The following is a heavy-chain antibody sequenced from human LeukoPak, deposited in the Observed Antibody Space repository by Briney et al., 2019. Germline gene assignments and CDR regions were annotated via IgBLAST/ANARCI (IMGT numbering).Heavy chain of an antibody. Sequence: GASVKVSCKASGYTFTGYYMHWVRQAPGQGLEWMGWINPNSGGTNYAQKFQGRVTMTRDTSISTAYMELSRLRSDDTAAYYCARDRASSSSDYYYYYMDVWGKGTTVTVSS. CDR1: GYTFTGYY. CDR2: INPNSGGT. J-gene: IGHJ6*03. V-gene: IGHV1-2*02. D-gene: IGHD6-6*01. CDR3: ARDRASSSSDYYYYYMDV.